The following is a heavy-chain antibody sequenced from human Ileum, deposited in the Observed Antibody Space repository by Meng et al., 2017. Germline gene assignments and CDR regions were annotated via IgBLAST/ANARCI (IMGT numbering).Heavy chain of an antibody. CDR2: ISSASNYI. Sequence: GGSLRLSCAASGFTFNIYTMNGVRQAPGKGLEWVSSISSASNYIYYADSMQGRFTISRDNAKNSLFLQMNSLRAEDTAVYYCARVARGRDFNIDNWGQGTLVTVSS. CDR3: ARVARGRDFNIDN. V-gene: IGHV3-21*01. CDR1: GFTFNIYT. J-gene: IGHJ4*02. D-gene: IGHD3-10*01.